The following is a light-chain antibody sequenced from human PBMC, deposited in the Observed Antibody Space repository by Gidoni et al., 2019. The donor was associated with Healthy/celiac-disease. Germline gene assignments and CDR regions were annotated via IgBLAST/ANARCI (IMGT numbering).Light chain of an antibody. Sequence: EIVLTHSPGTLSLSPGERATLSCRASQSVSSSYLAWYQQKPGQAPRLLIYGASSRATGRPDRFSGSGSGTDFTLTISRLEPEDFAVYYCQQYGSSPRTFGQXTKVEIK. CDR3: QQYGSSPRT. CDR1: QSVSSSY. J-gene: IGKJ1*01. V-gene: IGKV3-20*01. CDR2: GAS.